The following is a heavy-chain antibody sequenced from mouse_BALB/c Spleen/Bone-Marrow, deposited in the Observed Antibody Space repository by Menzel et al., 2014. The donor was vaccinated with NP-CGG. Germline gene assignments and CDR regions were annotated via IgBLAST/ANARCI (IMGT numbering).Heavy chain of an antibody. CDR2: ISCYNGAT. CDR3: ARSEGIYYYGSSYALDY. D-gene: IGHD1-1*01. J-gene: IGHJ4*01. V-gene: IGHV1S34*01. Sequence: LVKTGASVKISCKASDYSFTDYYMHWVKQTHGRSLEWIGYISCYNGATSYNQKFKGKATFTVDTSSSTAYMQFSSLTSEDSAVYYCARSEGIYYYGSSYALDYWGHGTSVTVSS. CDR1: DYSFTDYY.